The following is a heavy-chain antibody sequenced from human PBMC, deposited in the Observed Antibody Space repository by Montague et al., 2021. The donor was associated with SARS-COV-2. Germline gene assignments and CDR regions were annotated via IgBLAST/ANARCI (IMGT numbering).Heavy chain of an antibody. CDR3: ARAGTITMIVVVIDAFGI. V-gene: IGHV4-31*03. CDR1: GGSISSGGYY. CDR2: IYYSGST. D-gene: IGHD3-22*01. J-gene: IGHJ3*02. Sequence: TLSLTCTVSGGSISSGGYYWSWIRQHPGKGLEWIGYIYYSGSTYYNPSLKSRVTISVDTSKNQFSLKLSSVTAAGTAVYYCARAGTITMIVVVIDAFGIWGQGTMVTVSS.